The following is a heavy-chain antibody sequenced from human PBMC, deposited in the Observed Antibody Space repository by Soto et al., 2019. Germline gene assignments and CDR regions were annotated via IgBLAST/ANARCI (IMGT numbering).Heavy chain of an antibody. V-gene: IGHV4-4*02. J-gene: IGHJ5*02. CDR1: GGSISSFNW. D-gene: IGHD1-1*01. CDR2: IYHNGST. Sequence: QVRLQESGPGLVKPSGTLSLICAVSGGSISSFNWWSWVHQSPEKGLEWIGEIYHNGSTNYNPSLKSRLTISVDKSKNQFSLELTSVTAADTAVYYCARDWGTTGWYWFDPWGQGTLVTVSS. CDR3: ARDWGTTGWYWFDP.